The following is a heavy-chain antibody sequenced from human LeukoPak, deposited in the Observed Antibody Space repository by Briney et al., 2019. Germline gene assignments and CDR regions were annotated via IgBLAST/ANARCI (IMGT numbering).Heavy chain of an antibody. V-gene: IGHV1-69*13. CDR2: IIPIFGTA. J-gene: IGHJ3*02. CDR1: GGTFSSYA. CDR3: ARDHVWQQLVFDAFDI. Sequence: SVKVSCKASGGTFSSYAISWVRQASGQGLEWMGGIIPIFGTANYAQKFQGRVTITADESTSTAYMELSSLRSEDTAVYYCARDHVWQQLVFDAFDIWGQGTMVTVSS. D-gene: IGHD6-13*01.